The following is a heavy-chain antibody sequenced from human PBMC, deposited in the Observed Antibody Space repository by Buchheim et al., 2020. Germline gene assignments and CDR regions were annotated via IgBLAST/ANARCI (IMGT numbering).Heavy chain of an antibody. CDR3: ARGTIVVIPEASYFDY. CDR1: GYSISSGYY. Sequence: QVQLQESGSGLVKPSETLSLTCTVSGYSISSGYYWGWIRQSPGKGLEWIGSVFHSGTTYYNPSLKSRVSISVDTSKNQFSLRLRSVTAADTALYFCARGTIVVIPEASYFDYWGQGTL. V-gene: IGHV4-38-2*02. J-gene: IGHJ4*02. CDR2: VFHSGTT. D-gene: IGHD2-2*01.